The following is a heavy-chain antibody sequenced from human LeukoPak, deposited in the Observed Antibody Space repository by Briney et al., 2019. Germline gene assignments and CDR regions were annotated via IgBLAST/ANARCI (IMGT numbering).Heavy chain of an antibody. Sequence: GGSLRLSCAASGFTFSSYEMNWVRQAPGKGLEWVSYISSSGSTIYYADSVKGRFTISRDNAKNSLYLQMNSLRAEDMALYYCAKDIGALTYDLMGAFDIWGQGTMVTVSS. D-gene: IGHD3-10*01. CDR2: ISSSGSTI. CDR1: GFTFSSYE. J-gene: IGHJ3*02. V-gene: IGHV3-48*03. CDR3: AKDIGALTYDLMGAFDI.